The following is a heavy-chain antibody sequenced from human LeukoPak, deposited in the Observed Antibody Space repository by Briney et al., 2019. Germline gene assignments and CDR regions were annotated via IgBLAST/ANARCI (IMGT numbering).Heavy chain of an antibody. CDR1: GFTFSSYS. D-gene: IGHD6-13*01. V-gene: IGHV3-21*01. CDR3: AKDKMGSSQSTFDY. CDR2: ISSSSSYI. J-gene: IGHJ4*02. Sequence: GGSLRLSCAASGFTFSSYSMNWVRQAPGKGLEWVSSISSSSSYIYYADSVKGRFTISRDNAKNSLYLQMNSLRAEDTAVYYCAKDKMGSSQSTFDYWGQGTLVTVSS.